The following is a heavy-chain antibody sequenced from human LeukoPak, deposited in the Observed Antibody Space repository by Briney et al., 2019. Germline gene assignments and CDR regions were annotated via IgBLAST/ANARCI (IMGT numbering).Heavy chain of an antibody. D-gene: IGHD4-17*01. V-gene: IGHV4-39*01. CDR1: GGSISSGPYY. J-gene: IGHJ4*02. CDR2: IYYGENT. Sequence: SETLSLTCTVSGGSISSGPYYWGWIRQPPGKGLEWIGNIYYGENTYYNPSLKSRVTISIDTSKNQFYLKLSSLTAADTAVYYCARRTVTTIWHWGQGTLVTVSS. CDR3: ARRTVTTIWH.